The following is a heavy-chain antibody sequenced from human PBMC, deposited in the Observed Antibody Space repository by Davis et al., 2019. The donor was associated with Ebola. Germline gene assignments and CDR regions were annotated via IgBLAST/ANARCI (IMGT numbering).Heavy chain of an antibody. J-gene: IGHJ6*02. V-gene: IGHV1-46*01. Sequence: ASVKVSCKASGYTFTSYYMHWVRQAPGQGLEWMGIINPSGGSTSYAQKFQGRVTMTRDTSTSTVYMELSSLRSEDTAVYYCAREGGHSYGDYDYGMDVWGQGTTVTVSS. CDR2: INPSGGST. CDR3: AREGGHSYGDYDYGMDV. CDR1: GYTFTSYY. D-gene: IGHD4-17*01.